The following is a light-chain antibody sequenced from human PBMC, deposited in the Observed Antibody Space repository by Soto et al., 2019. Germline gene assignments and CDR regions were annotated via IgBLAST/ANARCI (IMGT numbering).Light chain of an antibody. V-gene: IGKV3-20*01. CDR3: QQYVSSRT. Sequence: EIVLTQSPGTLSLSPGERATLSCRASQSVSSSYLAWYQQTPGQATRLLIYGATSRATVLPDRVSGSASGTDFTLTISRLEPEEIAVYYCQQYVSSRTFAQGPKVE. J-gene: IGKJ1*01. CDR2: GAT. CDR1: QSVSSSY.